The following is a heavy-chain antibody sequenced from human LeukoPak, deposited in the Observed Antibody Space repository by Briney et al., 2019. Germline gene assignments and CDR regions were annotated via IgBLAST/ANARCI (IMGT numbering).Heavy chain of an antibody. V-gene: IGHV3-21*01. CDR3: ARGGFNMVRGVIIPSNSYYYYMDI. Sequence: TGGSLRLSCAVSGFTFSAYSMNWVRQAPGKRLEWVSSITSGDFVYFADSLKGRFTISRDNAKSSLYLQMNSLRAEDTAVYYCARGGFNMVRGVIIPSNSYYYYMDIWGKGATVTVSS. J-gene: IGHJ6*03. CDR2: ITSGDFV. CDR1: GFTFSAYS. D-gene: IGHD3-10*01.